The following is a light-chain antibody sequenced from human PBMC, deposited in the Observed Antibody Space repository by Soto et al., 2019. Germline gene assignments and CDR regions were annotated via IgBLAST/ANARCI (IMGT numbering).Light chain of an antibody. Sequence: EIVLTQSPGTLSLSPGERATLYCRTGQSVSSSYLAWYQQKPGQAPSLLIYGASRRATGIPARFSGSGSGTEFTLTISSLQSEDFATYYCQQYYSYPPITFGQGTRLEIK. CDR2: GAS. CDR1: QSVSSSY. J-gene: IGKJ5*01. CDR3: QQYYSYPPIT. V-gene: IGKV3-20*01.